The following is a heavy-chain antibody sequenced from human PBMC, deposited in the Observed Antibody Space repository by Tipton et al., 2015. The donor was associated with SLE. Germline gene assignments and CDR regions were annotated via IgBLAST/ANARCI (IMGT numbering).Heavy chain of an antibody. J-gene: IGHJ4*02. CDR1: GFSINTHY. Sequence: TLSLTCTVSGFSINTHYWNWIRQPPGKGLEWIGSIYYTGTTNYNPSLKSRVSMSVDMSNNHLSLKLTSVTEADTAVYYCARVRLPPFFDYWGQGKLVTVSS. CDR3: ARVRLPPFFDY. V-gene: IGHV4-59*11. CDR2: IYYTGTT.